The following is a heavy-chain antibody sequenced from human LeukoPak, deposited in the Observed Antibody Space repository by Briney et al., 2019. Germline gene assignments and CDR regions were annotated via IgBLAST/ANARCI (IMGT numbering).Heavy chain of an antibody. CDR2: ITAYNGNR. J-gene: IGHJ4*01. V-gene: IGHV1-18*01. CDR3: ARDNDKVVDH. D-gene: IGHD1-1*01. Sequence: ASVKVSCKTSGYTFSNYGISWVRQAPGQGLEWMGWITAYNGNRLYAQRFQGRITLTTDTSTSASYMELRSLEYDDTAIYYCARDNDKVVDHWGQGTLVTVSS. CDR1: GYTFSNYG.